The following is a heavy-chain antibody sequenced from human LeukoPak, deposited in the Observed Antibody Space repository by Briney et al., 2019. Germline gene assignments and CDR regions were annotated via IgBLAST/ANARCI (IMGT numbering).Heavy chain of an antibody. J-gene: IGHJ5*02. CDR1: GYTFTGYY. Sequence: ASVKVSCRASGYTFTGYYMHWVRQARGQGGEWMGRINPNRGGTTYAQKFQRRVTMTRDTSISTAYMELSRLRSDDTAVYYCASGGYSSSWYEDPNWFDPWGQGTLVTVSS. CDR2: INPNRGGT. D-gene: IGHD6-13*01. V-gene: IGHV1-2*06. CDR3: ASGGYSSSWYEDPNWFDP.